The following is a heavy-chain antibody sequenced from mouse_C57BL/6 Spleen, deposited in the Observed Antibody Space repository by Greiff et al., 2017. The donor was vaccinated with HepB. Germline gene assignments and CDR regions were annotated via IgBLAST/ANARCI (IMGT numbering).Heavy chain of an antibody. D-gene: IGHD4-1*02. CDR3: ASQLAWFAY. Sequence: QVQLKESGAELARPGASVKLSCKASGYTFTSYGISWVKQRTGQGLEWIGEIYPRSGNTYYNEKFKGKATLTADKSSSTAYMELRSLTSEDSAVYFCASQLAWFAYWGQGTLVTVSA. J-gene: IGHJ3*01. CDR2: IYPRSGNT. V-gene: IGHV1-81*01. CDR1: GYTFTSYG.